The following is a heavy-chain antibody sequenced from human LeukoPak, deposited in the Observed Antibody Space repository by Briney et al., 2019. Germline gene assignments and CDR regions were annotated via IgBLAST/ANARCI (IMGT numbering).Heavy chain of an antibody. J-gene: IGHJ3*02. CDR1: GGPITDHF. Sequence: PSETLSLTCTVSGGPITDHFWSWVRRSPGKGLEWIGNIFYSGSTYYSPSLKSRVTISLDTSRNQFSLKLASVTAADTAVYYCAKSNGYGLVDIWGQGTMVTVSS. CDR2: IFYSGST. V-gene: IGHV4-59*11. CDR3: AKSNGYGLVDI. D-gene: IGHD3-10*01.